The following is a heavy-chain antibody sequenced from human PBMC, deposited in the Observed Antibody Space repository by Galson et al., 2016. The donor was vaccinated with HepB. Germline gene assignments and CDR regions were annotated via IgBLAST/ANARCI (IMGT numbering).Heavy chain of an antibody. CDR2: IYHSGAT. CDR3: ARQSHSSGWYHD. CDR1: NGSITKGTYY. D-gene: IGHD6-19*01. V-gene: IGHV4-39*01. J-gene: IGHJ4*02. Sequence: SETLSLTCTVSNGSITKGTYYWGWIRQSPGNGLEWIGTIYHSGATYYNPPLERRVTISVDTSKNQFSLKLTSVTAAGTAVYFCARQSHSSGWYHDWGQGTLVTVSS.